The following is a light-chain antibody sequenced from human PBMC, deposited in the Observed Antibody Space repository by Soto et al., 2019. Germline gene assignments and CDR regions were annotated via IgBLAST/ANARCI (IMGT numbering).Light chain of an antibody. CDR1: HGSSSW. V-gene: IGKV1D-12*01. Sequence: DVQMTQSPFSVSASVGYRFTITCRSSHGSSSWLAWYQQKPGKAPNLLIYTASTLQTGVPSRFSGSGSGTDFTLTISSLQTEDFATYYCQQTYNFPVTFGGGTKVDNK. CDR2: TAS. J-gene: IGKJ4*01. CDR3: QQTYNFPVT.